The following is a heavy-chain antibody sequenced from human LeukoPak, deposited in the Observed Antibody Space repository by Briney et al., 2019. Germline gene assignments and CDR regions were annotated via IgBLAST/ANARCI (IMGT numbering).Heavy chain of an antibody. CDR1: GFTFSSYA. V-gene: IGHV3-30-3*01. CDR2: ISYDGSNK. CDR3: ARPSIAAPYPYYYGMDV. D-gene: IGHD6-13*01. J-gene: IGHJ6*02. Sequence: AGRSLRLSCAASGFTFSSYAMHWVRRAPGKGLEWVAVISYDGSNKYYADSVKGRFTISRDNSKNTLYLQMNSLRAEDTAVYYCARPSIAAPYPYYYGMDVWGQGTTVTVSS.